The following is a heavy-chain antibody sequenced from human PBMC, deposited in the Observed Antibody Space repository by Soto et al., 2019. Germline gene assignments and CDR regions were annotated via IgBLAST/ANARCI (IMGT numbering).Heavy chain of an antibody. CDR3: AKGPQSVVVPAAIEGGMDV. V-gene: IGHV3-23*01. CDR2: ISGSGGST. D-gene: IGHD2-2*02. Sequence: PGGSLRLSCAASGFTFSSYAMSWVRQAPGKGLEWVSAISGSGGSTYYADSVKGRFTISRDNSKNTLYLQMNSLRAEDTAVYYCAKGPQSVVVPAAIEGGMDVWGRGTTVTVSS. J-gene: IGHJ6*02. CDR1: GFTFSSYA.